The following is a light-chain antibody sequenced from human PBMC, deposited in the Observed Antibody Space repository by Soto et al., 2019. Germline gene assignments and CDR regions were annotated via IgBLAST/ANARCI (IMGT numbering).Light chain of an antibody. J-gene: IGKJ4*01. CDR2: AAS. Sequence: DIQMTQSPSTLSGSVGDRLTVSCRASQTISSWLAWYQQKPGKAPKLLIYAASSLQSGVPSRFSGSGSGTDFTLTISSLQPEDFATYYCQQSYSTATFGGGTKVDIK. CDR1: QTISSW. V-gene: IGKV1-39*01. CDR3: QQSYSTAT.